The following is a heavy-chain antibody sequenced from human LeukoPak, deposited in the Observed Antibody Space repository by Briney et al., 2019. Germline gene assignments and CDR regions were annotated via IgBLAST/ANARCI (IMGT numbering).Heavy chain of an antibody. CDR3: ARSQWLVKDWFDP. CDR1: GYTFTSYY. D-gene: IGHD6-19*01. J-gene: IGHJ5*02. Sequence: ASVKVSCKASGYTFTSYYMHWVRQAPGQGLEWMGIINPSGGSTSYAQKFQGRVTITADESTSTAYMELSSLRSEDTAVYYCARSQWLVKDWFDPWGQGTLVTVSS. V-gene: IGHV1-46*01. CDR2: INPSGGST.